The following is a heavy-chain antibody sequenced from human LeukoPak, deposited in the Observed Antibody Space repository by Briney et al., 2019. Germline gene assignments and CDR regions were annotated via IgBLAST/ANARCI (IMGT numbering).Heavy chain of an antibody. CDR2: ISYDGSNK. D-gene: IGHD4-23*01. CDR3: ARVHDYGGNTLDY. Sequence: GGSLRLSCAASGFTFSSYAMHWVRQAPGKGLEWVAVISYDGSNKYYADSVKGRFTISRDNSKNTLYLQMNSLRAEDTAAYYCARVHDYGGNTLDYWGQGTLVTVSS. J-gene: IGHJ4*02. V-gene: IGHV3-30-3*01. CDR1: GFTFSSYA.